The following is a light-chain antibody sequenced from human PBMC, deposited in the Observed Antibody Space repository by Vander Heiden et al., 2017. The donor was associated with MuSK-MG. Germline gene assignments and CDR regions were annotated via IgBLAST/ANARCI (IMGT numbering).Light chain of an antibody. CDR2: GNI. Sequence: QSVLTQPPSVSGAPGQRVTISCTGSTSNIGAGYDVHWYQQLPGTVPQLLIYGNINRPSGVPDRFSGSKSGTSASLAITGLQAEDEADYYCQSYDNRLSGVVFGGGTKLTVL. CDR1: TSNIGAGYD. J-gene: IGLJ3*02. CDR3: QSYDNRLSGVV. V-gene: IGLV1-40*01.